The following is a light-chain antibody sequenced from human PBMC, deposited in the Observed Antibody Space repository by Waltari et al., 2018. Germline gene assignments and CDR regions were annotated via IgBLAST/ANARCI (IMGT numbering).Light chain of an antibody. J-gene: IGKJ1*01. V-gene: IGKV1-NL1*01. CDR1: QGISNS. CDR2: AAS. Sequence: DIQMTQSPSSLSASVGDRVTIICRASQGISNSLAWYQQKPGKAPRVLLFAASTLESGVPSRFSGSGSGTDYTLTISSLQPEDFATYYCQQYYITPQTFGQGTKVEI. CDR3: QQYYITPQT.